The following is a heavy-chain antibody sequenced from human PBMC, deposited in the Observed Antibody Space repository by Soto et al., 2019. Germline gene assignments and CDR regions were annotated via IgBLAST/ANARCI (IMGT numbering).Heavy chain of an antibody. J-gene: IGHJ4*02. D-gene: IGHD2-2*01. CDR2: IWYDGSNK. CDR1: GFTFSSYG. V-gene: IGHV3-33*01. Sequence: GGSLRLSCAASGFTFSSYGMHWVRQAPGKGLEWVAVIWYDGSNKYYADSVKGRFTISRDNSKNTLYLQMNSLRAEDTAVYYCARPPGGQLNTFDYWGQGTLVTVSS. CDR3: ARPPGGQLNTFDY.